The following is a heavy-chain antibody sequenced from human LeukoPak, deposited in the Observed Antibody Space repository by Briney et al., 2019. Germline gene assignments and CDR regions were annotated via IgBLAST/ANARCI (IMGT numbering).Heavy chain of an antibody. CDR1: GFTFDDYG. CDR2: INWDGGST. CDR3: ARDLGSNWYNFAY. D-gene: IGHD6-13*01. J-gene: IGHJ4*02. V-gene: IGHV3-20*04. Sequence: GGSLRFSCVDSGFTFDDYGMSWVRQLPGKGLEWVAGINWDGGSTFYADSVKGRFIISRDNAKNSLFLQMNSLRVEDTALYYCARDLGSNWYNFAYWGQGTLVTVSS.